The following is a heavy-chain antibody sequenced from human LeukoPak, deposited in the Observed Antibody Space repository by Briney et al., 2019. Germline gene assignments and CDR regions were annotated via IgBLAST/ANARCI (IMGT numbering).Heavy chain of an antibody. J-gene: IGHJ4*02. CDR1: GGTFSSYA. CDR2: IIPIFGTA. D-gene: IGHD2-21*02. V-gene: IGHV1-69*05. CDR3: ARGPREVYCGGDCYSYYFDY. Sequence: ASVKVSCKASGGTFSSYAISWVRQAPGQGLEWMGGIIPIFGTANYAQKFQGRVTITTDESTSTAYMELSSLRSEDTAVYYCARGPREVYCGGDCYSYYFDYWGQGTLVTVSS.